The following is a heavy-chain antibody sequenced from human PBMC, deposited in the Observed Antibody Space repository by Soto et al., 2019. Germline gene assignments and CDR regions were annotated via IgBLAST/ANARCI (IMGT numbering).Heavy chain of an antibody. Sequence: SVKVSCKASGYTFTSYYMHWVRQAPGQGLEWMGGIIPIFGTANYAQKFQGRVTITADKSTSTAYMELSSLRSEDTAVYYCARREGIAAAGTRYYYGMDVWGQGTTVTVSS. CDR3: ARREGIAAAGTRYYYGMDV. CDR1: GYTFTSYY. CDR2: IIPIFGTA. D-gene: IGHD6-13*01. J-gene: IGHJ6*02. V-gene: IGHV1-69*06.